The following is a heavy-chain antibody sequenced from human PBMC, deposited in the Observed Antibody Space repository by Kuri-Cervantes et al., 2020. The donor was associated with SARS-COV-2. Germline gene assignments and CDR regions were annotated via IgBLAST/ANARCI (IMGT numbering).Heavy chain of an antibody. CDR3: ARETTVTTFAY. Sequence: GGSLRLSCAASGFTFSSYAMSWVRQAPGKGLEWVSAISGSGGSTYYADSVKGRFTISRDNSKNTLYLQMNSLRAVDTAVYYCARETTVTTFAYWGQGTLVTVSS. D-gene: IGHD4-17*01. J-gene: IGHJ4*02. V-gene: IGHV3-23*01. CDR1: GFTFSSYA. CDR2: ISGSGGST.